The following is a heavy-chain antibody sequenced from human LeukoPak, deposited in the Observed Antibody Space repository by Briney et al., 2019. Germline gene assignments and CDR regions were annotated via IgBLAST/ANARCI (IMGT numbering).Heavy chain of an antibody. V-gene: IGHV3-11*01. CDR3: AREARYSSGWYRRNYFDY. Sequence: GGSLSLSCAASGFTSSDYYMSWFRQAPGKGLEGVSYISSSGSTIYYADSVKGRFTISRDNAKNSLYLQMNSLRAEDTAVYYCAREARYSSGWYRRNYFDYWGQGTLVTVSS. CDR2: ISSSGSTI. CDR1: GFTSSDYY. J-gene: IGHJ4*02. D-gene: IGHD6-19*01.